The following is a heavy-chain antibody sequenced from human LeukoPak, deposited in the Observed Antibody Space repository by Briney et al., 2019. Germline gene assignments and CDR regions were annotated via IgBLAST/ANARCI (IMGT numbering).Heavy chain of an antibody. CDR2: ISASGGST. Sequence: GGSLRLSCAASGFTFSNYAMTWVRQAPGKGLEWLSTISASGGSTYYADSVKGRFTTSRDNSKNTLYLQMNGLRAEDTAVYYCAKDLAAVPGNKYFAYWGQGTLVTVSS. CDR1: GFTFSNYA. D-gene: IGHD6-19*01. V-gene: IGHV3-23*01. CDR3: AKDLAAVPGNKYFAY. J-gene: IGHJ4*02.